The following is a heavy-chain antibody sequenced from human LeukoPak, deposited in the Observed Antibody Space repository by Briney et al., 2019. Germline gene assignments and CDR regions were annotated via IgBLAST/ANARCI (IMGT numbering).Heavy chain of an antibody. CDR3: AKKGYYPQYYFDH. V-gene: IGHV3-23*01. Sequence: GGSLRLSCAASGFTFSSYAMSWVRQAPGKGLEWVSAISGSGGSTYYADSVKGRFTISRDNSKNTLYLRMNSLRAEDTAVYYCAKKGYYPQYYFDHWGQGALVTVSS. CDR2: ISGSGGST. J-gene: IGHJ4*02. D-gene: IGHD3-22*01. CDR1: GFTFSSYA.